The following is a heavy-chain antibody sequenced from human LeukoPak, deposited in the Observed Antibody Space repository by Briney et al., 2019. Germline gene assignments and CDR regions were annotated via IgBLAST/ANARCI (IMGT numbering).Heavy chain of an antibody. CDR3: ARVLLAGTTDY. D-gene: IGHD1-7*01. CDR1: GGSISSNY. J-gene: IGHJ4*02. V-gene: IGHV4-59*01. CDR2: MYYSGTT. Sequence: PSETLSLTCTVSGGSISSNYWSWLRQPPGKGLEWIGYMYYSGTTKYNPSLKSRVTISVDTSKNQFSLKLTSVTAADTAVYYCARVLLAGTTDYWGQGTLVTVSS.